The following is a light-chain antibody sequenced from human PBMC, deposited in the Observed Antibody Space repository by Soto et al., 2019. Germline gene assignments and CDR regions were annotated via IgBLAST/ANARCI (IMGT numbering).Light chain of an antibody. V-gene: IGKV3-20*01. CDR2: GAS. CDR3: QQYGSSPRT. CDR1: QSFSSSY. J-gene: IGKJ1*01. Sequence: EIVLTQSPGTLSLSPGERATLSCRASQSFSSSYLAWYQQKPGQAPRLLIYGASSRATGIPDRFSGSGSGTDFPLTISRLEPEDFAVYYCQQYGSSPRTFGQGTKVEIK.